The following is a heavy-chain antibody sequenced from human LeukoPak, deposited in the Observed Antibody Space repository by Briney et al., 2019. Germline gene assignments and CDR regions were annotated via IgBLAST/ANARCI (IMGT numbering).Heavy chain of an antibody. CDR1: GLTFSSYS. Sequence: GGSVRLSCAASGLTFSSYSMNWVREAPGKGVEGVSSISSSSSYIYYADSVKGRFTISRDNAKNSLYLQMNSLSAEDTAVYYCERYGSGSYQRSIDYWGQGTLITVSS. V-gene: IGHV3-21*01. CDR3: ERYGSGSYQRSIDY. J-gene: IGHJ4*02. D-gene: IGHD3-10*01. CDR2: ISSSSSYI.